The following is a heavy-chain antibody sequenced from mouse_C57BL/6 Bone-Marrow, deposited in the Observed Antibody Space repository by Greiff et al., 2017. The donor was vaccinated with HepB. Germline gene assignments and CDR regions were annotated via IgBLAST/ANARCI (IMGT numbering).Heavy chain of an antibody. V-gene: IGHV1-54*01. D-gene: IGHD2-4*01. CDR2: INPGSGGT. CDR3: ARCDYDGVDY. J-gene: IGHJ2*01. Sequence: VQLQESGAELVRPGTSVKVSCKASGYAFTNYLIEWVKQRPGQGLEWIRVINPGSGGTNYNEKFKGKATLTADKSSSTAYMQLSSLTSEDSAVYFCARCDYDGVDYWGQGTTLTVSS. CDR1: GYAFTNYL.